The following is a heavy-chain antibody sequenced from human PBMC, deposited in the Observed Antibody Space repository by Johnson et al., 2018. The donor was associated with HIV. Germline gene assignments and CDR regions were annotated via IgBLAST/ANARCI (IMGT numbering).Heavy chain of an antibody. CDR2: IRYDGTNK. CDR3: AKIGQWRERLDAFDV. V-gene: IGHV3-30*02. D-gene: IGHD6-19*01. CDR1: GFTFSSYG. J-gene: IGHJ3*01. Sequence: QVQLVESGGGLVQPGGSLRLSCAASGFTFSSYGMHWVRQAPGKGLEWVAFIRYDGTNKYYADSMKGRFTISRDNSKNTLYLQMSSLRPEDTAVYYCAKIGQWRERLDAFDVWGQGTMVTVSS.